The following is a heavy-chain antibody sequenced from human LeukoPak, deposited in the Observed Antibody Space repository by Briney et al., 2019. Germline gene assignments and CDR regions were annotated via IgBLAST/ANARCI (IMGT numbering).Heavy chain of an antibody. V-gene: IGHV3-30*02. J-gene: IGHJ4*02. Sequence: GGSLRLSCLASGFTFSSYGIHWVRQAPGKGLDWVAFIRYDESHKYYSDSVEGRFTISRDNSKNTLYLQMNSLRAEDTAVYYCARGGWLQEFDYWGQGTLVTVSS. CDR1: GFTFSSYG. CDR2: IRYDESHK. D-gene: IGHD5-24*01. CDR3: ARGGWLQEFDY.